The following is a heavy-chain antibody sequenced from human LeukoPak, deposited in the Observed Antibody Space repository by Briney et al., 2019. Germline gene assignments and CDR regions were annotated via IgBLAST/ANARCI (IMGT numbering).Heavy chain of an antibody. Sequence: SETLSLTCTASGGSISSRSDYWGWIRQTPGKGLEWIGNLDPSGSTYYNPSLKSRVTISVGTSKNQFSLNLRSVTAADTAIYFCSRSHDYGGLYFYYYMDVWGKGTTVTVSS. V-gene: IGHV4-39*01. CDR1: GGSISSRSDY. J-gene: IGHJ6*03. CDR3: SRSHDYGGLYFYYYMDV. D-gene: IGHD4-23*01. CDR2: LDPSGST.